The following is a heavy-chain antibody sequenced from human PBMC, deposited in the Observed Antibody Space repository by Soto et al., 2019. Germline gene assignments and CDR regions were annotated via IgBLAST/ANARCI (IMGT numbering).Heavy chain of an antibody. V-gene: IGHV1-46*01. CDR1: GSAVTRYY. CDR3: AAVTSGWSLNGLDD. D-gene: IGHD6-19*01. Sequence: QVDLVQSGAEVKKPGASVTISCKASGSAVTRYYIHWVRQAPGRGLEWMGIINPGGGSASYEQKIQDGVTMDEDSTKGRVYTDVTSHRTKDTVGYYCAAVTSGWSLNGLDDWGQGTTVNVSS. J-gene: IGHJ6*02. CDR2: INPGGGSA.